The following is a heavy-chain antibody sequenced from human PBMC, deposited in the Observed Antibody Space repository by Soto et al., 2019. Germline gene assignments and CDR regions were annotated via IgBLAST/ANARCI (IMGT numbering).Heavy chain of an antibody. J-gene: IGHJ6*02. CDR2: ISSSSSYI. D-gene: IGHD6-13*01. CDR3: AREVAASGHYYYYYGMDV. V-gene: IGHV3-21*01. Sequence: EVQLVESGGGLVKPGGSLRLSCAASGFTFSSYSMNWVRQAPGKWLEWVSSISSSSSYIYYADSVKGRFTISRDNAKNSLYLQMNSLRAEDTAVYYCAREVAASGHYYYYYGMDVWGQGTTVTVSS. CDR1: GFTFSSYS.